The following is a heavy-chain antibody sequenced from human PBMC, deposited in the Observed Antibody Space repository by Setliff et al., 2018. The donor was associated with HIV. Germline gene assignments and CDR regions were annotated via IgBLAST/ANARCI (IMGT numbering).Heavy chain of an antibody. Sequence: GASVKVSCKASGYTFSYAMHWVRQAPGQRLEWMGWINAGNGNTKYSQKFQGRVTITRDTSASTAYMELSSLRSEDTAVYYCASIDCGGDCYSYYYYGMGVWGQGTTGTVSS. D-gene: IGHD2-21*02. V-gene: IGHV1-3*01. CDR1: GYTFSYA. CDR3: ASIDCGGDCYSYYYYGMGV. CDR2: INAGNGNT. J-gene: IGHJ6*02.